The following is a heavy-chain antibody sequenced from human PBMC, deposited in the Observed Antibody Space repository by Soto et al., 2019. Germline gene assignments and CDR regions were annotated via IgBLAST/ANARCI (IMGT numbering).Heavy chain of an antibody. V-gene: IGHV4-30-2*01. CDR2: IYHSGST. D-gene: IGHD5-12*01. Sequence: SETLSLTCAVSGGSISRGGYSWSWIRQPPGKGLEWIGYIYHSGSTYYNPSLKSRVTISVDRSKNQFSLKLSSVTAADTAVYYCSAGGGLPRYYWAQGTLVIGSS. CDR3: SAGGGLPRYY. CDR1: GGSISRGGYS. J-gene: IGHJ4*02.